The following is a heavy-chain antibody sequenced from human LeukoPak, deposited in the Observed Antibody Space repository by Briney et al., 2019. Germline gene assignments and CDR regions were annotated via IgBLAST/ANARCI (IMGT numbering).Heavy chain of an antibody. CDR2: INHRGST. J-gene: IGHJ6*03. CDR1: GGSFSVYY. Sequence: SSEPLSLPCAVCGGSFSVYYWSWIRHPPGKGLEWIGEINHRGSTNYNTSRKSRVTISVDTSKNQFSLKLSSVTAADTAVYYCARSPAPYYDFWSGTYYYYYMDVWGKGTTVTVSS. V-gene: IGHV4-34*01. CDR3: ARSPAPYYDFWSGTYYYYYMDV. D-gene: IGHD3-3*01.